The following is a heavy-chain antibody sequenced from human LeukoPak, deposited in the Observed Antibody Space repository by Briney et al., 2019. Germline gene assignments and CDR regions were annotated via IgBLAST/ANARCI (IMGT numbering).Heavy chain of an antibody. CDR3: ARGNRGIIIRFFYYYMDV. D-gene: IGHD3-10*01. J-gene: IGHJ6*03. CDR1: GFTFSDHY. Sequence: QSGGSLRLSCAASGFTFSDHYMDWVRQAPGKGLEWVGRTRNKANSYTTEYAASVKGRFTISRDDSKNSLYLHMSSLIPEDTAVYFCARGNRGIIIRFFYYYMDVWGKGTTVTVSS. V-gene: IGHV3-72*01. CDR2: TRNKANSYTT.